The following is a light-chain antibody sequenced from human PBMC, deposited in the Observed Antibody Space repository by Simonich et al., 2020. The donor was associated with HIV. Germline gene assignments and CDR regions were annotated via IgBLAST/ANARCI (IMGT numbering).Light chain of an antibody. J-gene: IGKJ1*01. CDR3: QQYYSTPRT. Sequence: DIVMTQSPDSLAVSLGERATINCKSSQSVLYSSNNKNYLAWYQQKPGLPPKLLIYWASTRESGVPYRISGSGSGTDFTLTISSLQAEDVAVYYCQQYYSTPRTFGQGTKVEIK. CDR2: WAS. V-gene: IGKV4-1*01. CDR1: QSVLYSSNNKNY.